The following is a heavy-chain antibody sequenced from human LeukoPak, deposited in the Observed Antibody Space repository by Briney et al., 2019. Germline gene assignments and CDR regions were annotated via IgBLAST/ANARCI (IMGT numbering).Heavy chain of an antibody. V-gene: IGHV1-2*04. CDR2: INPNSGGT. J-gene: IGHJ6*02. D-gene: IGHD2-15*01. CDR1: GYTFTGYY. Sequence: ASVKVSCKASGYTFTGYYMHWVRQAPGQGLEWMGWINPNSGGTNYAQKFQGWVTMTRDTSISTAYMELSRLRSDDTAVYYCARDSEYCSGGSCYGFRRGGYGMDVWGQGTTVTVSS. CDR3: ARDSEYCSGGSCYGFRRGGYGMDV.